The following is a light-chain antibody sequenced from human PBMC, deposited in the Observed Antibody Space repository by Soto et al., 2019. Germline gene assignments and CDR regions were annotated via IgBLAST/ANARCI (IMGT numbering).Light chain of an antibody. CDR1: QSVSSN. CDR2: CAS. Sequence: EIVMTQSPATLSVSPGERATLSCRASQSVSSNLAWHQQKPGQAPRLLIYCASTRATGTPARCSGSGSRPEFTTTITSLLAEDIAVCYCQQHDIWPITFGQVTRLATK. CDR3: QQHDIWPIT. J-gene: IGKJ5*01. V-gene: IGKV3-15*01.